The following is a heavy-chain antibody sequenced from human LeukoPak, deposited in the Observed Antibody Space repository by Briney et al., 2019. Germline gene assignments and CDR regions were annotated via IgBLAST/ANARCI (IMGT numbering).Heavy chain of an antibody. CDR1: GYTFTSYG. V-gene: IGHV1-18*01. D-gene: IGHD4-17*01. J-gene: IGHJ3*02. Sequence: ASVKVSCKASGYTFTSYGISWVRQAPGQGLEWMGWISAYNGNTNYAQKLQGRVTITADESTSTAYMELSSLRSEDTAVYYCARNRRLGDYGDYYAFDIWGQGTMVTVSS. CDR3: ARNRRLGDYGDYYAFDI. CDR2: ISAYNGNT.